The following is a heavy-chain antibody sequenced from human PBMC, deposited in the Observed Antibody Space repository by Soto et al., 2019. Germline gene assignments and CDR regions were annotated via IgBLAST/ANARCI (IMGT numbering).Heavy chain of an antibody. D-gene: IGHD3-16*01. V-gene: IGHV3-49*04. J-gene: IGHJ4*02. CDR2: IRGTGYGATT. CDR3: PRDYEYSSSYYFLC. Sequence: GRSLRLSCATSGFTFGDFAMNWVRQGPGKGLEWVGLIRGTGYGATTQYAASVQDRFIISRDDSKSIAYLQMNSLKTEDTAVYYCPRDYEYSSSYYFLCRRQGPLDSV. CDR1: GFTFGDFA.